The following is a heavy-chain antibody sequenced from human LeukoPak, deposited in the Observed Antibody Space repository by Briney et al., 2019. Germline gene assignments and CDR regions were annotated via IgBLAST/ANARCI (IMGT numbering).Heavy chain of an antibody. CDR3: ARGILELPGNGTYFDY. Sequence: GGSLRLSCAASGFTFSDYYMSWVRQAPGKGLEWVSYISSSGSSIYYADSAKGGVTISRDKAKNSLYLQMNSLRAEDTAVYYCARGILELPGNGTYFDYWGQGTLVTVSS. V-gene: IGHV3-11*04. J-gene: IGHJ4*02. CDR1: GFTFSDYY. D-gene: IGHD2-15*01. CDR2: ISSSGSSI.